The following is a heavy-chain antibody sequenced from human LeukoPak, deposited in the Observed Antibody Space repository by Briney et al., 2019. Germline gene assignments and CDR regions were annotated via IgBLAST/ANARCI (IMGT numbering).Heavy chain of an antibody. CDR2: IYYSGST. D-gene: IGHD6-19*01. CDR3: ARHSSGWNIDY. J-gene: IGHJ4*02. V-gene: IGHV4-59*01. Sequence: SETLSLTCTVSGDPISRYYWSWIRQTPGKGLEWIGNIYYSGSTNYNPSLKSRVTISLDTSKNQFSLKLSSVTAADTAVYYCARHSSGWNIDYWDQGILVTVSS. CDR1: GDPISRYY.